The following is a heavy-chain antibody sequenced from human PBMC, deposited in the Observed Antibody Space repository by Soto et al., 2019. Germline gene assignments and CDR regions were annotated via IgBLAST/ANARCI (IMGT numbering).Heavy chain of an antibody. Sequence: SETLSLTCTVSGGSISSYYWSWIRQPPGKGLEWIGYIYYSGSTNYNPSLKSRVTISVDTSKNQFSLKLSSVTAADTAVYYCARVGYDFWSGYSGGYFDYWGQGTLVTVSS. D-gene: IGHD3-3*01. CDR1: GGSISSYY. CDR3: ARVGYDFWSGYSGGYFDY. V-gene: IGHV4-59*01. CDR2: IYYSGST. J-gene: IGHJ4*02.